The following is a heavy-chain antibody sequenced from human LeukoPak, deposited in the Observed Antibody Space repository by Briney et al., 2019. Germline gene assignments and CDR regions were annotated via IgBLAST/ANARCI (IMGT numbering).Heavy chain of an antibody. J-gene: IGHJ3*02. D-gene: IGHD1-14*01. Sequence: SVKVSCQVSGYTLTGYYMHWVRQAAGHGLEWMGWINPNTGGTNSAQKFQGRVTLTRHMSISTAYMDLRRLTSDDTAIYFCARKGGPRVNALDIGGEGTMVTVSS. V-gene: IGHV1-2*02. CDR1: GYTLTGYY. CDR3: ARKGGPRVNALDI. CDR2: INPNTGGT.